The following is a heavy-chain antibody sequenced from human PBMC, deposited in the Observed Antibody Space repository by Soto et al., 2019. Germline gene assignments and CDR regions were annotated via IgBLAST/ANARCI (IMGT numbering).Heavy chain of an antibody. V-gene: IGHV4-61*01. CDR1: GGSVSSGSYY. D-gene: IGHD3-10*01. Sequence: SETLSLTCTVSGGSVSSGSYYWSWIRQPPGKGLEWIGYIYYSGSTNYNPSLKSRVTISVDTSKNQFSLKLSSVTAADTAVYYCARESRYYGSGSYGYWGQGTLVTVSS. CDR2: IYYSGST. CDR3: ARESRYYGSGSYGY. J-gene: IGHJ4*02.